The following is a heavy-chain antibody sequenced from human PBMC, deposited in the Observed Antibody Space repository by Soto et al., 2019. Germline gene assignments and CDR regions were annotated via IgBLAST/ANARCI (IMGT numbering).Heavy chain of an antibody. CDR1: GFTSNNAW. J-gene: IGHJ4*02. Sequence: EVQLVESGGDLVKPGGSLRLSCAASGFTSNNAWMSWVRQAPGKGLEWVGRVKSKTEGGTTDYAAPVKGRFTMSRDDSENTLFVQMNSLKTEDTAVYYCVANYGSGGCPYWGQGTLVTVSS. CDR2: VKSKTEGGTT. V-gene: IGHV3-15*01. CDR3: VANYGSGGCPY. D-gene: IGHD3-10*01.